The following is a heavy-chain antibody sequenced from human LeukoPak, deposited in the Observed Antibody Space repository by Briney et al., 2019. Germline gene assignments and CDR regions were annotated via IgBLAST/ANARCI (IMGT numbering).Heavy chain of an antibody. Sequence: ASVKVSCKASGYTFTGYYMHWVRQAPGQGLEWMGWINPNSGGTNYAQKFQGRVTMTRDTSISTAYMELSRLRSDDTAVYYCAREAPYSSSWYLQYYYYYYMDVWGKGTTVTVSS. V-gene: IGHV1-2*02. J-gene: IGHJ6*03. CDR2: INPNSGGT. D-gene: IGHD6-13*01. CDR1: GYTFTGYY. CDR3: AREAPYSSSWYLQYYYYYYMDV.